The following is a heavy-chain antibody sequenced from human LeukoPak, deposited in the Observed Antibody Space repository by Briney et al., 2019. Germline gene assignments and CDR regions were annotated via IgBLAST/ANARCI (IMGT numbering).Heavy chain of an antibody. CDR3: ATIYGDYVGPFDY. D-gene: IGHD4-17*01. J-gene: IGHJ4*02. Sequence: PSETLSLTCTDSGGSISSYYWSWIRQPPGKGLEWIGYIYYSGSTNYNPSLKSRVTISVDTSKNQFSLKLSSVTAVDTAVYYCATIYGDYVGPFDYWGQGTLVTVSS. V-gene: IGHV4-59*08. CDR1: GGSISSYY. CDR2: IYYSGST.